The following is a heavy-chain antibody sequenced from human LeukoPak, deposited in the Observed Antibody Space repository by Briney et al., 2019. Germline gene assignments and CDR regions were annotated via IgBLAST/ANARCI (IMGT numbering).Heavy chain of an antibody. J-gene: IGHJ4*02. V-gene: IGHV3-30*18. D-gene: IGHD3-22*01. CDR1: GFTFSSYG. Sequence: PGGSLRLSCAASGFTFSSYGMHWVRQAPGKGLEWVAVISYDGSNKYYADSVKGRFTISRDNSKNTLYLQMNSLRAEDTAVYYCAKDLHYYDSSGPFDYWGQGTLATVSS. CDR2: ISYDGSNK. CDR3: AKDLHYYDSSGPFDY.